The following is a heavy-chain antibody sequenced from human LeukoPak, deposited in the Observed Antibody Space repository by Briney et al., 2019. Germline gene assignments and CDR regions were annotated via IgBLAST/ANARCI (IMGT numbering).Heavy chain of an antibody. CDR2: IDYSGTT. V-gene: IGHV4-31*01. D-gene: IGHD1-1*01. CDR3: ATVMTGSRYFDL. CDR1: GGSISSNKYY. Sequence: SETLSLTCTVSGGSISSNKYYWSWIRQHPGKGLEWIGYIDYSGTTYYNPSLNRPVTISVDTSENQFSLTLDSVAAADTAVFYCATVMTGSRYFDLWGRGTLVTVSS. J-gene: IGHJ2*01.